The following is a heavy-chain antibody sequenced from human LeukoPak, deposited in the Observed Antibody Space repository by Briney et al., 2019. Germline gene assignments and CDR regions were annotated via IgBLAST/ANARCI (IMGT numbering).Heavy chain of an antibody. CDR1: GGSISSYY. V-gene: IGHV4-34*01. D-gene: IGHD3-3*01. CDR3: ARINYDFWSGYSETFPLGYFDY. Sequence: SETLSLTCTVSGGSISSYYWSWIRQPPGKGLEWIGEINHSGSTNYNPSLKSRVTISVDTSKNQFSLKLSSVTAADTAVYYCARINYDFWSGYSETFPLGYFDYWGQGTLVTVSS. CDR2: INHSGST. J-gene: IGHJ4*02.